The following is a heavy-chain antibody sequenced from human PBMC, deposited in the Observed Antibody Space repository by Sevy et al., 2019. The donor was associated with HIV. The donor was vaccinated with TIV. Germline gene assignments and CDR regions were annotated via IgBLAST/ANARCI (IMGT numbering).Heavy chain of an antibody. CDR2: ISGSGGST. V-gene: IGHV3-23*01. CDR3: AKAMIVSPDFDY. CDR1: GFTFSSYA. Sequence: GGSLRLSCAASGFTFSSYAMSWVRQAPGKGLEWVSAISGSGGSTYYVDSVKGRFTISRDNSKNTLYLQMNSLRAEDTAVYYCAKAMIVSPDFDYWGQGTLVTVSS. D-gene: IGHD3-16*02. J-gene: IGHJ4*02.